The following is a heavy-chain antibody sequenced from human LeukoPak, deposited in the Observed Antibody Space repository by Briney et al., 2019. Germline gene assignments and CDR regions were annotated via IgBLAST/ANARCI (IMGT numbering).Heavy chain of an antibody. CDR2: INQDGSEK. V-gene: IGHV3-7*03. Sequence: GGSLRLSCAASGFTLSNYWMTWVRQAPGKGLEWAAIINQDGSEKYYLDSVKGRFTISNDNAKNSLFLQMNSLRAEDTAVYYCARPYIAMALDYWGQGALVTVSS. J-gene: IGHJ4*02. CDR1: GFTLSNYW. CDR3: ARPYIAMALDY. D-gene: IGHD3-10*01.